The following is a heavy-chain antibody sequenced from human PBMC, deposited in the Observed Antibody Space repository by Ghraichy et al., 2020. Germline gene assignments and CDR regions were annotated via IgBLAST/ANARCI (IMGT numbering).Heavy chain of an antibody. D-gene: IGHD3-22*01. CDR1: GFTFSSYA. CDR3: AKAYYYDSSGYFHDAFDI. Sequence: GGSLRLSCAASGFTFSSYAMSWVRQAPGKGLEWVSAISGSGGSTYYADSVKGRFTISRDNSKNTLYLQMNSLRAEDTAVYYCAKAYYYDSSGYFHDAFDIWGQGTMVTVSS. J-gene: IGHJ3*02. CDR2: ISGSGGST. V-gene: IGHV3-23*01.